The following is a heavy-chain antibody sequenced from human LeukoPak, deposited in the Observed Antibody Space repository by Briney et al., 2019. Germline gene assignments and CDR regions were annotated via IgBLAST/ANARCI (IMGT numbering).Heavy chain of an antibody. D-gene: IGHD3-22*01. V-gene: IGHV3-9*01. Sequence: GGSLRLFCAASGFTFDDYGMHWVRQAPGKGLEWVSGISWNSGSIGYEDSVKGRFTISRDNAKNSLYLQMNSLRAEDTALYYCAKDIFYDSKARGFDYWGQGTLVTVSS. CDR3: AKDIFYDSKARGFDY. CDR1: GFTFDDYG. J-gene: IGHJ4*02. CDR2: ISWNSGSI.